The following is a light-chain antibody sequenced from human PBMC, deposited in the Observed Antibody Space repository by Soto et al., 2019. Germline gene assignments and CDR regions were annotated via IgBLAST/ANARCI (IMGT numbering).Light chain of an antibody. V-gene: IGLV2-14*01. CDR1: SSDVGGYTY. Sequence: QSVLTQPASVSGSPGQSITISCTGTSSDVGGYTYVSWYQQHPGKAPKLMIFDVSNRPSGVSNRFSGSKSGNPASLTLAGPQAEDEADYSCISYTGSNNRPVLFGGGTKLTLL. CDR3: ISYTGSNNRPVL. J-gene: IGLJ2*01. CDR2: DVS.